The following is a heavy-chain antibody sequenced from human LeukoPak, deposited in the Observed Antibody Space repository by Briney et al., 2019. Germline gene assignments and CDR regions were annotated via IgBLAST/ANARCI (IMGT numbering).Heavy chain of an antibody. D-gene: IGHD3-3*01. CDR3: ARRRLRFHPGFDP. CDR2: ISHNGTT. J-gene: IGHJ5*02. V-gene: IGHV4-34*01. CDR1: GGYFSAFF. Sequence: SETLSLTCAVYGGYFSAFFWSWIRQSPGKGLEWIGEISHNGTTNYSPSLKSRITISVDSSKNQFSLHVKSVAAADTAVYYCARRRLRFHPGFDPWGQGTLVTVSS.